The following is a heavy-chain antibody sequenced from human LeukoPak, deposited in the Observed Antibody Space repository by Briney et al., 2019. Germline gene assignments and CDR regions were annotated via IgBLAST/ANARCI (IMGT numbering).Heavy chain of an antibody. Sequence: SVKVSCKASGGTFSSYAISWVRQAPGQGLEWMGGIIPIFGTANYAQKFQGRVTITTDESTSTAYMELNSLRSEDTAVYYCAKSFWDFGVVIENWYFDLWGRGTLVTVSS. CDR1: GGTFSSYA. J-gene: IGHJ2*01. CDR2: IIPIFGTA. CDR3: AKSFWDFGVVIENWYFDL. V-gene: IGHV1-69*05. D-gene: IGHD3-3*01.